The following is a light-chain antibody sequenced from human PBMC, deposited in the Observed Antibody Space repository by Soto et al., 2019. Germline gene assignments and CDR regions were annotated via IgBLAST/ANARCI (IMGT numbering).Light chain of an antibody. V-gene: IGKV3-15*01. J-gene: IGKJ1*01. Sequence: EIVMTQSPATLSVSPGDRATLSCRASQSVSSNLAWYQQKRGQAPRLLIYGSSTRATGIPARFSGSGPGTEFTRTISSLQSEDFAVDYCHQYNNWPWTCGQGTKVEIK. CDR2: GSS. CDR3: HQYNNWPWT. CDR1: QSVSSN.